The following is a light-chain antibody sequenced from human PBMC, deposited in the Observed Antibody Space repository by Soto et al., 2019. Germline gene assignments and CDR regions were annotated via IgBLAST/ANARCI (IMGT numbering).Light chain of an antibody. Sequence: QSVLTQPASVSGSPGQSITISCTGTSSDVGSYNLVSWYQQHPGKAPKLMIYEGSKRPSGVSNRFSGSKSGNMASLTISGLQAEDEADYYCCSYAGYVFGTGTKLTVL. CDR2: EGS. CDR3: CSYAGYV. V-gene: IGLV2-23*01. J-gene: IGLJ1*01. CDR1: SSDVGSYNL.